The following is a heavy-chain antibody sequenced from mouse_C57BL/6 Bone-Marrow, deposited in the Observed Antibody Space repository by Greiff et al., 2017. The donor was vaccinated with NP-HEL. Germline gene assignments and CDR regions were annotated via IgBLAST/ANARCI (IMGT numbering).Heavy chain of an antibody. CDR2: IRLKSDNYAT. Sequence: DVQLVESGGGLVQPGGSMKLSCVASGFTFSNYWMNWVRQSPEKGLEWVAQIRLKSDNYATHYAESVKGRFTISRDDSKSSVYLQMNNLRAEDTGIYYCTDTYYGSSYDYAMDYWGQGTSVTVSS. J-gene: IGHJ4*01. CDR1: GFTFSNYW. D-gene: IGHD1-1*01. CDR3: TDTYYGSSYDYAMDY. V-gene: IGHV6-3*01.